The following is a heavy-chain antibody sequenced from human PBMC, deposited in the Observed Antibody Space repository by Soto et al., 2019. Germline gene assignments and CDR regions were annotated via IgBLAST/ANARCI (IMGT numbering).Heavy chain of an antibody. CDR3: ARMRGLGEISPYLVY. V-gene: IGHV4-59*01. Sequence: QVQLQESGPGLVKPSETLSLTCSISGGSISDYQWNWIRQPPGKGLEWIGYIYYSGRTNYNPSLKSRLTISLDTSTRQFSLRLRSVTAAYTAVYYCARMRGLGEISPYLVYWGQGALVTVSS. CDR2: IYYSGRT. CDR1: GGSISDYQ. J-gene: IGHJ4*02. D-gene: IGHD3-16*01.